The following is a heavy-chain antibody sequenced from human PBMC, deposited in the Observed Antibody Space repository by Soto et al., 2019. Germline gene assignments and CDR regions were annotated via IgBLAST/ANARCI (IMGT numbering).Heavy chain of an antibody. D-gene: IGHD4-17*01. J-gene: IGHJ1*01. CDR3: TTARGNYGDEYFQH. CDR1: GFTFTNSW. CDR2: IKSKTDGGTT. V-gene: IGHV3-15*01. Sequence: GGSLRLSCAASGFTFTNSWMSWVRQAPGKGLEWVGRIKSKTDGGTTDYAAPVKGRFTISRDDSKNTLYLQMNSLKTEDTAVYYCTTARGNYGDEYFQHWGQGTLVTVSS.